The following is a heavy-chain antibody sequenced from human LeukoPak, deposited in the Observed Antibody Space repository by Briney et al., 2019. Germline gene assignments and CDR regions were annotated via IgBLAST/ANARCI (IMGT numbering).Heavy chain of an antibody. CDR2: INPNSGGT. CDR3: AREAYYYDSSGYYYHFDY. D-gene: IGHD3-22*01. V-gene: IGHV1-2*02. CDR1: GYTFTSYY. J-gene: IGHJ4*02. Sequence: ASVKVSCKASGYTFTSYYMHWVRQAPGQGLEWMGWINPNSGGTNYAQKFQGRVTMTRDTSISTAYMELSRLRSDDTAVYYCAREAYYYDSSGYYYHFDYWGQGTLVTVSS.